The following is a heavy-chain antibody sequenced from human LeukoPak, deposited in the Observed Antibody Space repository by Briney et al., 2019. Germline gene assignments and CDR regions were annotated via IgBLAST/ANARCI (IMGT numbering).Heavy chain of an antibody. Sequence: GGSLRLSCAASGFTFSRYGMSWVRQAPGKGLEWVSAISGSGGSTYYADSVKGRFTISRDNSKNTLYLQMNSLRAEDTAVYFCARGGVDHYGSGTYYLMYYFDHWGQGALVTVSS. D-gene: IGHD3-10*01. V-gene: IGHV3-23*01. CDR2: ISGSGGST. CDR1: GFTFSRYG. J-gene: IGHJ4*02. CDR3: ARGGVDHYGSGTYYLMYYFDH.